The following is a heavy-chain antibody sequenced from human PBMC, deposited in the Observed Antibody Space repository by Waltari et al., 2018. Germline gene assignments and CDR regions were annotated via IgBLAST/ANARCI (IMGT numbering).Heavy chain of an antibody. Sequence: QGQLVQSGPEVKKPGASVKISCKASGYTFSSYGIAWVRQAPGQGLEWMGWISPYNGDTSYGENVQGRVTMTTDTSASTAYLELRSLTSYDTGVFYCARGGGLRLGELSSHLDYWGQGTPVTVSS. V-gene: IGHV1-18*01. CDR2: ISPYNGDT. CDR3: ARGGGLRLGELSSHLDY. D-gene: IGHD3-16*02. J-gene: IGHJ4*02. CDR1: GYTFSSYG.